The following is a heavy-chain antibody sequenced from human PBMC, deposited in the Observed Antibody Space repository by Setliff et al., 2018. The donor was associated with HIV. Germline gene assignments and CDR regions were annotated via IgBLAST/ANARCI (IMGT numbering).Heavy chain of an antibody. CDR1: GGSISNSSYY. V-gene: IGHV4-61*02. CDR3: VGSSWPRLYYFDY. J-gene: IGHJ4*02. D-gene: IGHD6-13*01. CDR2: IYTSGST. Sequence: ASETLSLTCTVSGGSISNSSYYWSWIRQPAGKGLEWIGRIYTSGSTNYNPSLKSRVTISVDMSKNQFSLKLSSVTAADTAVYYCVGSSWPRLYYFDYWGQGTLVTVSS.